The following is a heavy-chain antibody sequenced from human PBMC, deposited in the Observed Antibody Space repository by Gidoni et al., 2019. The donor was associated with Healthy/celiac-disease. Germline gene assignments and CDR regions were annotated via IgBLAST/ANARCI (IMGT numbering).Heavy chain of an antibody. CDR1: GGSISSYY. CDR3: AGRCNWSASRPFDP. J-gene: IGHJ5*02. CDR2: LHNSGGT. Sequence: QVQLQELRPGLVKPSVTLSLTCTVSGGSISSYYWSWIRQRPGKGLEWIGYLHNSGGTSYNPSIKSRVTISVDTSKNQFSLKLSSVTDADTAVYYCAGRCNWSASRPFDPWGQGTLVTVSS. V-gene: IGHV4-59*01. D-gene: IGHD3-3*01.